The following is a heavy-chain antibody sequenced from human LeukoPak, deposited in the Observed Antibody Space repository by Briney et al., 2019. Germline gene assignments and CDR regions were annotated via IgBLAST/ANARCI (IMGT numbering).Heavy chain of an antibody. V-gene: IGHV3-48*04. CDR1: GFTFSSYS. CDR3: ARDRGYYYDSSGYYP. Sequence: GGSLRLSCAASGFTFSSYSMNWVRQAPGKGLEWVSYISSSGSTIYYADSVKGRFTISRDNAKNSLYLQMNSLRAEDTAVYYCARDRGYYYDSSGYYPWGQGTLVTVSS. D-gene: IGHD3-22*01. CDR2: ISSSGSTI. J-gene: IGHJ5*02.